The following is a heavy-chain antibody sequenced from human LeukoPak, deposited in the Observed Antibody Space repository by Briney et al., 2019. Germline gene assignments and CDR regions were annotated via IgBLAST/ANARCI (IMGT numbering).Heavy chain of an antibody. D-gene: IGHD5-24*01. V-gene: IGHV4-39*01. Sequence: SETLSLTCTVSGGSISNNSYYWGWVCQPPGKDLEWIGSIYYTGSTYYNPSLKSQVTVSVDTSKNQFSLKLSSVTAADTAKYYCARQDHGDHGRPNWFDPWGQGTLVTVSS. CDR1: GGSISNNSYY. CDR2: IYYTGST. CDR3: ARQDHGDHGRPNWFDP. J-gene: IGHJ5*02.